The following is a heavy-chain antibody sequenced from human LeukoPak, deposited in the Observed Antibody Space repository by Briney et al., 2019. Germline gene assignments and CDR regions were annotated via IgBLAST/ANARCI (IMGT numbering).Heavy chain of an antibody. CDR2: INQYGSET. CDR1: GFTFSSYW. Sequence: PGGSLRLSCAASGFTFSSYWMSWVRQAPGKGLEWVANINQYGSETHYVDSVKGRFTISRDSAKSSLYLQMNSLRAEDTAVYYCARDHYFYGSGSYSHYYFDYWGQGTLVTVSS. J-gene: IGHJ4*02. CDR3: ARDHYFYGSGSYSHYYFDY. V-gene: IGHV3-7*01. D-gene: IGHD3-10*01.